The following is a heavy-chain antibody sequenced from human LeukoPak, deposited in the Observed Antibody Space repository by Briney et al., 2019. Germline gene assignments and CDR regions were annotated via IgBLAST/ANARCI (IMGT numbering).Heavy chain of an antibody. Sequence: TSETLSLTCAVYGGSFSGYYWSWIRQPPGKGLEWIGEINHSGSTNYNPSLKSRVTISVDTSKNQFSLKLSSVTAADTAVYYCARRPRRGYCSGGSCYSSWFDPWGQGTLVTVSS. CDR3: ARRPRRGYCSGGSCYSSWFDP. CDR1: GGSFSGYY. J-gene: IGHJ5*02. D-gene: IGHD2-15*01. CDR2: INHSGST. V-gene: IGHV4-34*01.